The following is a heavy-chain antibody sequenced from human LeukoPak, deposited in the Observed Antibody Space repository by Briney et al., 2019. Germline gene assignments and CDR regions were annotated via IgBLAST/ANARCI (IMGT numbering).Heavy chain of an antibody. CDR2: INPNSGGT. Sequence: GASVKVSCKASGYTFTGYYMHWVRQAPGQGLEWMGWINPNSGGTNYAQKFQGRVTMTRDTSISTAYMELSRLRSDDTAVYYCASHVTLYSSSWYLGNWFDPWGQGTLVTVSS. D-gene: IGHD6-13*01. CDR3: ASHVTLYSSSWYLGNWFDP. CDR1: GYTFTGYY. J-gene: IGHJ5*02. V-gene: IGHV1-2*02.